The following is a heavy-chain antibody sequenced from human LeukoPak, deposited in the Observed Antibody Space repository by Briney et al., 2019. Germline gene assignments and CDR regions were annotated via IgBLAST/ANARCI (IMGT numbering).Heavy chain of an antibody. CDR1: GGSISSNYCF. CDR2: VYYSGNT. J-gene: IGHJ2*01. CDR3: ARRRKAGWYFDL. Sequence: PSETLSLTCAVSGGSISSNYCFWDWIRQPPGKGLEWIGSVYYSGNTYYNPSLKSRVTISADTSKNQFSLKLTSLTAADTAVYYCARRRKAGWYFDLWGRGTLVTVSS. V-gene: IGHV4-39*01.